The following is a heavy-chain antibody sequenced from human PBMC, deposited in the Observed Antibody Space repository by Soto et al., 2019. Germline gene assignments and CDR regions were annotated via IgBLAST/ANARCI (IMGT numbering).Heavy chain of an antibody. V-gene: IGHV4-59*01. D-gene: IGHD3-10*01. CDR1: GGSISSYY. Sequence: PSETLSLTCTVSGGSISSYYWSWIRQPPGKGLEWIGYIYYSGSINYNPSLKSRVTISVDTSKNQFSPKLSSVTAADTAVYYCARVVLWFGEWIFDYWGQGTLVTVSS. J-gene: IGHJ4*02. CDR2: IYYSGSI. CDR3: ARVVLWFGEWIFDY.